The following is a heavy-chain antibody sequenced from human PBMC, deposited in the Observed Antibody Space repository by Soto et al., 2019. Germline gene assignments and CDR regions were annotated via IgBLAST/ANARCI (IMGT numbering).Heavy chain of an antibody. CDR1: GFTVNTFN. Sequence: GGSLRLSCAASGFTVNTFNMNWVRQAPGKGLEWVSSISNYDNTAYADSVKGRFTVSRDNAKNSLFLQMNSLRVEDTAVYYCTLYEALVFDFWGQGAQVTVS. CDR3: TLYEALVFDF. D-gene: IGHD2-8*01. CDR2: ISNYDNT. J-gene: IGHJ4*02. V-gene: IGHV3-21*01.